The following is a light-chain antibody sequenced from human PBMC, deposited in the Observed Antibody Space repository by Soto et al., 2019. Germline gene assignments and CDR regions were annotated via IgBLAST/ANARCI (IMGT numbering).Light chain of an antibody. CDR1: QSVSGY. CDR3: QQRSNWPST. Sequence: EIVLTQSPATLSLSPGNRATLSCRASQSVSGYLAWYQQKPGQAPRLLIYDASNRATGIPARFSGSGSGTSFPPTITSLEPEDFAVYYCQQRSNWPSTFGGGTKVEI. J-gene: IGKJ4*01. V-gene: IGKV3-11*01. CDR2: DAS.